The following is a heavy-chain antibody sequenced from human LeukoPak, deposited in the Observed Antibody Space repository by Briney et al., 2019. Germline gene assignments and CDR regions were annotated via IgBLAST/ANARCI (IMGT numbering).Heavy chain of an antibody. CDR1: GFTVSSNY. CDR2: IYSGGST. V-gene: IGHV3-66*01. D-gene: IGHD4-17*01. Sequence: GGSLRLSCAASGFTVSSNYMSWVRQAPGKGLEWVSVIYSGGSTYYTDSVKGRFTISRDNSKNPLYLQMNSLRAEDTAVYYCARGGGHDYGDYILDYWGQGTLVTVSS. CDR3: ARGGGHDYGDYILDY. J-gene: IGHJ4*02.